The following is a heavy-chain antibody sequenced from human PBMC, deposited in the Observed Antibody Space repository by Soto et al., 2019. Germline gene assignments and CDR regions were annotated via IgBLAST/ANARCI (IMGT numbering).Heavy chain of an antibody. V-gene: IGHV1-69*01. CDR3: ARYCSSATCRTYNYFGMDV. J-gene: IGHJ6*02. CDR2: IIPFFGSP. D-gene: IGHD2-2*01. CDR1: GGTFGSYA. Sequence: QMQLVQSGAEVKRPGSSVKLSCKPSGGTFGSYAISWVRQAPGQGLEWMGGIIPFFGSPNYAQRFQGRVTISADESTTTAYMELSSLSSEDTAVYYCARYCSSATCRTYNYFGMDVWGQGTTVTVSS.